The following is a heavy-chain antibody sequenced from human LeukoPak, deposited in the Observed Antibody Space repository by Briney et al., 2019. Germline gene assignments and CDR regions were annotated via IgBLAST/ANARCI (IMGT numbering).Heavy chain of an antibody. CDR3: ATRQDGLDY. CDR1: GVSIANTFYY. D-gene: IGHD1-1*01. J-gene: IGHJ4*02. Sequence: SETLSLTCTVSGVSIANTFYYWNWLRQPAGKGLEWIGRIYTTGSTDYNPSLKSRVTISLDTARNQFSLKLSSVTAADTAVYYCATRQDGLDYCGQGTLVTVSS. CDR2: IYTTGST. V-gene: IGHV4-61*02.